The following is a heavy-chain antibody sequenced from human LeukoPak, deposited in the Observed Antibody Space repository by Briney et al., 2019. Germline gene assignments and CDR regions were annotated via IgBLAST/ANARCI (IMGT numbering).Heavy chain of an antibody. D-gene: IGHD3-22*01. Sequence: QPGGSLRLSCAASGFTFSSFTMRWVRQAPGKGLEWVSSISSSGDTTYYVDSVKGRFTISRDNSKNTLYLQMNSLRAEDTAVYYCAKSITMIVVAPFDYWGQGTLVTVSS. CDR2: ISSSGDTT. V-gene: IGHV3-23*01. CDR1: GFTFSSFT. J-gene: IGHJ4*02. CDR3: AKSITMIVVAPFDY.